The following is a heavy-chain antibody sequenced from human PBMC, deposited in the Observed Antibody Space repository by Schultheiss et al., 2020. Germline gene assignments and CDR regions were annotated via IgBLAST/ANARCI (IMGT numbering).Heavy chain of an antibody. Sequence: GESLKISCAASGFTFSGSAMHWVRQASGKGLEWVGRIRSKANSYATAYAASVKGRFTISRDDSKNTAYLQMNSLKTEDTAVYYCTHLGDYYYYGMDVWGQGTTVNVSS. CDR2: IRSKANSYAT. V-gene: IGHV3-73*01. CDR1: GFTFSGSA. CDR3: THLGDYYYYGMDV. J-gene: IGHJ6*02. D-gene: IGHD5-24*01.